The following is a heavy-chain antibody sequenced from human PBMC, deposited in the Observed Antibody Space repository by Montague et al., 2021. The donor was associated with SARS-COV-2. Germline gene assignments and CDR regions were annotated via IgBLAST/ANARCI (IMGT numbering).Heavy chain of an antibody. CDR1: GGSVSVSSYY. CDR3: ASSPLRTSGANWYDKYFQH. CDR2: IYYGGTA. J-gene: IGHJ1*01. Sequence: SETRSLTCTVSGGSVSVSSYYWVWIRQPPGKGLEWIGSIYYGGTADYNPSLKSRVTISVDTSNNQFSPKLTSLTAADTAVYSCASSPLRTSGANWYDKYFQHWGQGTRVTVSS. V-gene: IGHV4-39*07. D-gene: IGHD1-1*01.